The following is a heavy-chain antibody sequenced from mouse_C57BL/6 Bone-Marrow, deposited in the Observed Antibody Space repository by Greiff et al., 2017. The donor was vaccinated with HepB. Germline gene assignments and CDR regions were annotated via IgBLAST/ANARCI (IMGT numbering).Heavy chain of an antibody. D-gene: IGHD1-1*01. CDR1: GYSFTSYY. J-gene: IGHJ2*01. Sequence: VQLQQSGPELVKPGASVKISCKASGYSFTSYYIHWVKQRPGQGLEWIGWIYPGSGNTKYNEKFKGKATLTADTSSSTAYMQLSSLTSEDSAVYYCARSSFITTVVATYYFDYWGQGTTLTVSS. CDR2: IYPGSGNT. CDR3: ARSSFITTVVATYYFDY. V-gene: IGHV1-66*01.